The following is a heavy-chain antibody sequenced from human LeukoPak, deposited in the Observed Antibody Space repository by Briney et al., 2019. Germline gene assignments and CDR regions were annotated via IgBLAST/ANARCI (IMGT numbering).Heavy chain of an antibody. CDR3: AKDPNMMIVAKGRYFDY. CDR1: GFTFSSYA. J-gene: IGHJ4*02. CDR2: ISGSGGST. Sequence: GGSLRLSCAASGFTFSSYAMSWVRQAPGKGLEWGSAISGSGGSTYYADSGKGRFTISRDDSKNTLYLQMNSLRAEDTAVYYCAKDPNMMIVAKGRYFDYWGQGTLVTVSS. D-gene: IGHD3-22*01. V-gene: IGHV3-23*01.